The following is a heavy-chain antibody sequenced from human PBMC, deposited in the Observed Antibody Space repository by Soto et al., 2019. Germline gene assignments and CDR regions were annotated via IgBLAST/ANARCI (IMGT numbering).Heavy chain of an antibody. CDR2: ISSNGGTT. Sequence: EVQLTESGGGMVQPGGSLRLSCVASGFTFSSYDMHWVRQAPGKGLEYVSSISSNGGTTYYGNSVKGRFTISRDNSKNTLYLQTGSVRGEDMAVYYCVRRVSGNYDYWGQGTLVTVSS. J-gene: IGHJ4*02. CDR1: GFTFSSYD. D-gene: IGHD1-7*01. V-gene: IGHV3-64*01. CDR3: VRRVSGNYDY.